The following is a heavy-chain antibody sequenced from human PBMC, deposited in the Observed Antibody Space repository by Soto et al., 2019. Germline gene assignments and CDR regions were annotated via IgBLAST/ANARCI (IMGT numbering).Heavy chain of an antibody. CDR1: GYTFTSYA. Sequence: ASVKVSCKASGYTFTSYAMHWVRQAPGQRLEWMGWINAGNGNTKYSQKLQGRVTITRNTSASTAYMELSSLRSEDTAVYYCASEGYYYGSGSYSYYYYYYMDVWGKGTTVTVSS. J-gene: IGHJ6*03. V-gene: IGHV1-3*01. D-gene: IGHD3-10*01. CDR3: ASEGYYYGSGSYSYYYYYYMDV. CDR2: INAGNGNT.